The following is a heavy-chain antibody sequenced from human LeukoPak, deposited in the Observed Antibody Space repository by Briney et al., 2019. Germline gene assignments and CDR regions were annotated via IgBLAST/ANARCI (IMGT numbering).Heavy chain of an antibody. V-gene: IGHV1-18*01. CDR3: ARDSGPVTTRGGFDY. CDR2: ISAYNGNI. D-gene: IGHD4-11*01. Sequence: ASVKVSCKASGYTFNSYGITWVRQAPGQGLEWMGWISAYNGNINYAQKLQGRVTMTIDTSTSTAYMELRSLRSDDTAVYYCARDSGPVTTRGGFDYWGQGTLVTVSS. J-gene: IGHJ4*02. CDR1: GYTFNSYG.